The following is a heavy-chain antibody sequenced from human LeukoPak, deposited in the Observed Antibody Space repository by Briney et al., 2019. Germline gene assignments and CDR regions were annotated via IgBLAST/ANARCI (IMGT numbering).Heavy chain of an antibody. Sequence: LSXXXSXXXFSXXGXXWVRQAPGXGLEWVAVISYDGSNKYYADSVKGRFTISRDNSKNTLYLQMNSLRAEDTAVYYCAKPGGDLQYFDYWGQGALVTVSS. CDR2: ISYDGSNK. CDR3: AKPGGDLQYFDY. V-gene: IGHV3-30*18. D-gene: IGHD2-21*02. CDR1: XXXFSXXG. J-gene: IGHJ4*02.